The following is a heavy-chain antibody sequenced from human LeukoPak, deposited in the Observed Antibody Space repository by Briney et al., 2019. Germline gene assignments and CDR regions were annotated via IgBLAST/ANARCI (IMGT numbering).Heavy chain of an antibody. V-gene: IGHV4-34*01. CDR3: ARKSSGWYNWFDP. D-gene: IGHD6-19*01. CDR1: GGSFSGYY. Sequence: SETLSLTCTVYGGSFSGYYWSWIRQPPGKGLEWIGETNHSGNTNYNPSLKSRVTTSVDTSKNQFSLKLSSVTAADTADYCARKSSGWYNWFDPWGQGTLVTVSS. J-gene: IGHJ5*02. CDR2: TNHSGNT.